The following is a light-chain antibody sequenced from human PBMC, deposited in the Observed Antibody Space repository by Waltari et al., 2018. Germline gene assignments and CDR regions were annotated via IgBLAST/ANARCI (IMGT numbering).Light chain of an antibody. V-gene: IGLV2-23*01. Sequence: QSARTQPASVSGSPGQSITISSPGNSSAVGSYNLVSWYQQNPGKAPQLMIYAGSKRPSGVSNRFSGSKSGNTASLTISGLQAEDEADYYCCSYAGSSTWVFGGGTKLTVL. CDR3: CSYAGSSTWV. CDR2: AGS. CDR1: SSAVGSYNL. J-gene: IGLJ3*02.